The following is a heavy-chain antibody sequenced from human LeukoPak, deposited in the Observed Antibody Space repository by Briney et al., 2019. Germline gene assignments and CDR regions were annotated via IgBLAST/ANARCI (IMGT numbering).Heavy chain of an antibody. D-gene: IGHD6-19*01. J-gene: IGHJ4*02. CDR2: ISGSGGGT. CDR1: GFTFSSYA. CDR3: AKVEVGSSGWYIGHY. V-gene: IGHV3-23*01. Sequence: GGSLRLSCAASGFTFSSYAMSWVRQAPGKGLEWVSAISGSGGGTYYADSVKGRFTISRDNSKNTLYLQMNSLRAEDTAVYYCAKVEVGSSGWYIGHYWGQGTLVTVSS.